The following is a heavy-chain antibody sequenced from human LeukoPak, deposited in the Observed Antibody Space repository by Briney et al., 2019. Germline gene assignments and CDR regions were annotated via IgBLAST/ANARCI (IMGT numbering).Heavy chain of an antibody. CDR3: ARVEFSSSPPFDY. CDR2: INPNSGGT. J-gene: IGHJ4*02. D-gene: IGHD6-6*01. Sequence: ASVKVSCKASGYTFTGYYMHWVRQAPGQGLEWMGWINPNSGGTNFAQKFQGRVTLTRDTSISTAYMELSRLRSDDTAVYYCARVEFSSSPPFDYWGQGTLVTVS. CDR1: GYTFTGYY. V-gene: IGHV1-2*02.